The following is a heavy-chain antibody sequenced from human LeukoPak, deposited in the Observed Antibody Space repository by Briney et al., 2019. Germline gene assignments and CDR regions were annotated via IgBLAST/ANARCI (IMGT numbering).Heavy chain of an antibody. Sequence: PSETLSLTCTVSGGAFSSYCWSWIGQPPGKGLEGIGYISYRGITNYNPSLKSRVTISVDTSKNQFPLSRGSVTAPATAVYYCAREVPLLPGPTWFDPWGQGTLVTASS. CDR3: AREVPLLPGPTWFDP. CDR1: GGAFSSYC. D-gene: IGHD2-15*01. J-gene: IGHJ5*02. V-gene: IGHV4-59*01. CDR2: ISYRGIT.